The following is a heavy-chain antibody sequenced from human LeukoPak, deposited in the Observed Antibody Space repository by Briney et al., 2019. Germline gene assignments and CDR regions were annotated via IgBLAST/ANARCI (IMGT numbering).Heavy chain of an antibody. CDR1: GYTFTSYG. Sequence: GASVKVSCKASGYTFTSYGISWVRQAPGQGLEWMGWISPYNGNTKYAQKNQGRVTLTTDTSTRTAHMELRSLRSDDTAVYYCARDGEYNWNDEEGAFDIWGQGTMVTVSS. J-gene: IGHJ3*02. D-gene: IGHD1-20*01. CDR2: ISPYNGNT. V-gene: IGHV1-18*01. CDR3: ARDGEYNWNDEEGAFDI.